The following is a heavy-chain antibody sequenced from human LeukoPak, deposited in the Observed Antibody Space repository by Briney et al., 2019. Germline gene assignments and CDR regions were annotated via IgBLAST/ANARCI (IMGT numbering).Heavy chain of an antibody. D-gene: IGHD3-16*01. CDR2: INADGTST. J-gene: IGHJ4*02. V-gene: IGHV3-74*01. Sequence: GGSRRLSCAASGLTFSSDSMVWVRQAPGKGLVWVSYINADGTSTTYADSVKGRFTISRDNAKKTVYLQMNSLTSEDTAVYYCARNRDGLGLWGQGTLVTVSS. CDR3: ARNRDGLGL. CDR1: GLTFSSDS.